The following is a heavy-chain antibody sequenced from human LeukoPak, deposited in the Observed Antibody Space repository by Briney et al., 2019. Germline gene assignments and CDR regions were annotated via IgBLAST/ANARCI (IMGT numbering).Heavy chain of an antibody. Sequence: GASVKVSCKASGYTFTGYYMHWVRQAPGQGLEWMGWINPNSGGTNYAQKFQGRVTRTRDTSISTAYMELSRLRSDDTAVYYCARIAVAGMRWFDPWGQGTLVTVSS. D-gene: IGHD6-19*01. CDR1: GYTFTGYY. CDR3: ARIAVAGMRWFDP. V-gene: IGHV1-2*02. CDR2: INPNSGGT. J-gene: IGHJ5*02.